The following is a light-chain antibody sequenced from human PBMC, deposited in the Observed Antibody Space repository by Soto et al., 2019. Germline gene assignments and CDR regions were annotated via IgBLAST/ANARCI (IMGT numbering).Light chain of an antibody. CDR1: QSVSSNY. J-gene: IGKJ3*01. CDR2: GAS. V-gene: IGKV3-20*01. Sequence: EIVLTQSPGTLSLSPGERATLSCRASQSVSSNYLAWYQQKPDQAPRLLIYGASSRATGIPDRFSGSGSETDFTLTISRLEPEDFAVYFCQQYGSSPVFGPGTKVDIK. CDR3: QQYGSSPV.